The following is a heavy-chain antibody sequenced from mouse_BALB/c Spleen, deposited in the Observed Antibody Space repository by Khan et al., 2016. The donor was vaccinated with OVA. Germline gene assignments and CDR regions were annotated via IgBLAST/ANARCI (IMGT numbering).Heavy chain of an antibody. V-gene: IGHV1-7*01. J-gene: IGHJ2*01. CDR3: ARDRIDY. Sequence: QIQLVQSGAELAKPGASVKMSCKASGYTFTSYWMHWIKQRPGQGLEWIGYINPTSGYTDYNQKLKDKATLTADKSSSTAYMQLSSLTSDDSAVYYCARDRIDYWGQGTALTVSS. CDR2: INPTSGYT. CDR1: GYTFTSYW.